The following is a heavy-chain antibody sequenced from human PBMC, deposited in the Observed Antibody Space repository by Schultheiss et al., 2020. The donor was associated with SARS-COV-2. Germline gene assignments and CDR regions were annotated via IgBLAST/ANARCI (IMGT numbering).Heavy chain of an antibody. D-gene: IGHD3-22*01. CDR2: IYPGDSDT. CDR1: GYSFTSYW. Sequence: GESLKISCKGSGYSFTSYWIGWVRQMPGKGLEWMGIIYPGDSDTRYSPSFQGQVTISADKSISTAYLQWSSLKASDTAMYYCARHTPPYYYDSSGYPQAPFDYWGQGTLVTVSS. V-gene: IGHV5-51*01. CDR3: ARHTPPYYYDSSGYPQAPFDY. J-gene: IGHJ4*02.